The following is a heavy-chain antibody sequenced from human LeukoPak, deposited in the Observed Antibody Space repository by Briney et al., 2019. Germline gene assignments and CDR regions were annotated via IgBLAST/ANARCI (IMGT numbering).Heavy chain of an antibody. D-gene: IGHD4-17*01. J-gene: IGHJ2*01. CDR1: GFTFSGYW. Sequence: AGSRRLACAVSGFTFSGYWMHWVSQVPGKGLVWVSRITGDGSSTTDADSAKGRFTIPRDNAKNTVFLQMIRLRAEDTAVYYCARDTGWYFDLWGRGTLVTVSS. V-gene: IGHV3-74*03. CDR3: ARDTGWYFDL. CDR2: ITGDGSST.